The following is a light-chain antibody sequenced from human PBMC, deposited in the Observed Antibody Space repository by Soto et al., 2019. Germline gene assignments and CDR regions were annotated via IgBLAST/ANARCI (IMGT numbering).Light chain of an antibody. CDR2: GAS. J-gene: IGKJ1*01. CDR1: QSVSSSY. CDR3: QQYGSLSWT. Sequence: IVLTQSPCTLSWSPGERATLSWKASQSVSSSYLAWYQQKTGQAPRLLIYGASSRATGIPDRFSGSGSGTDFTLTISRLEPEDFAVYYCQQYGSLSWTFGQGAKVDI. V-gene: IGKV3-20*01.